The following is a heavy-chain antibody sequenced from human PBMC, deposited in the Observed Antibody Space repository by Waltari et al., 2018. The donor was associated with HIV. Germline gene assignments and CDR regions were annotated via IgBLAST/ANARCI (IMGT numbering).Heavy chain of an antibody. CDR2: IRSKAYGGTT. CDR1: GFSFGDYA. J-gene: IGHJ4*02. V-gene: IGHV3-49*03. D-gene: IGHD4-17*01. CDR3: TRGTFTVTYYFDY. Sequence: EVQVGESGGGLVQPGRSLRLSCATSGFSFGDYAMSWFRQAPGKGLEWVGFIRSKAYGGTTQYAASVKGRFTISRDDSKSIAYLQMNSLKTEDTALYYCTRGTFTVTYYFDYWGRGTLVTVSS.